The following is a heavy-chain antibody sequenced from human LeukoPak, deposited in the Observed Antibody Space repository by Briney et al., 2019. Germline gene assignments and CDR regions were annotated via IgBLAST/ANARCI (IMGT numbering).Heavy chain of an antibody. CDR1: GGTFSSYA. D-gene: IGHD3-22*01. CDR2: IIPIFGTA. Sequence: GSSVKVSCKASGGTFSSYAISWVRQAPGQGLEWMGRIIPIFGTANYAQKFQGRVTITTDESTSTAYMELSSLRSEDTAVYYCARAGGYYYDSSGYNNFDYWGQGTLVTVSS. CDR3: ARAGGYYYDSSGYNNFDY. V-gene: IGHV1-69*05. J-gene: IGHJ4*02.